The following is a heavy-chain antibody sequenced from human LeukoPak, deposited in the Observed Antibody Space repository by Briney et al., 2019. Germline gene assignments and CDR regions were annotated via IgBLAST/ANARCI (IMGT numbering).Heavy chain of an antibody. CDR1: GFTFSSYW. V-gene: IGHV3-30*03. J-gene: IGHJ4*02. CDR2: ISYDGSNK. CDR3: ARPSLNTGSYFDY. Sequence: GGSLRLSCAASGFTFSSYWMSWVRQAPGKGLEWVAVISYDGSNKYYADSVKGRFTISRDNSKNTLYLQMNSLRAEDTAVYYCARPSLNTGSYFDYWGQGILVSVSS. D-gene: IGHD1-26*01.